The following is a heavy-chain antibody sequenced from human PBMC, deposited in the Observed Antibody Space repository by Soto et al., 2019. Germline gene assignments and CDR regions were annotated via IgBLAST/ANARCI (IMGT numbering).Heavy chain of an antibody. CDR3: AKAGEEQLIDYYYDMDV. J-gene: IGHJ6*03. V-gene: IGHV3-30*18. CDR1: GFTFSSYV. D-gene: IGHD6-13*01. CDR2: ISYDGREK. Sequence: QVQLVESGGGVVQPGRSLRLSCAASGFTFSSYVMHWVRQAPGKGLEWVTLISYDGREKYYADSVRGRFTISSDNSKNTLYLKMSRLRAEDTAVYYCAKAGEEQLIDYYYDMDVWGKGTTVTVSS.